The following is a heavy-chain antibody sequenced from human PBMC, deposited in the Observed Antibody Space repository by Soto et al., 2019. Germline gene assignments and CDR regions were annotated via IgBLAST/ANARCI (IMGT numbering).Heavy chain of an antibody. D-gene: IGHD1-1*01. J-gene: IGHJ4*02. CDR2: IYYSGST. Sequence: SETLSLTCTVSGGSISSYYWSWIRQPPGKGLEWIGYIYYSGSTNYNPSLKSRVTISVDTSKNQFSLKLSSVTAADTAVYYCGRDHNWNYFDSGGKGPLVTFS. CDR3: GRDHNWNYFDS. V-gene: IGHV4-59*01. CDR1: GGSISSYY.